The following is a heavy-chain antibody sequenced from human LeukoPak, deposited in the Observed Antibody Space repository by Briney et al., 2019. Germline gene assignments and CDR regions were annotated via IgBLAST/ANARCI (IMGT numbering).Heavy chain of an antibody. J-gene: IGHJ4*02. CDR3: ARVNINNWHSCDY. CDR1: GGSISSNNW. V-gene: IGHV4-4*02. D-gene: IGHD1-1*01. Sequence: MSSETLSLTCAVSGGSISSNNWWGWVRQPPGKGLEWIGEIYHSGSPNYNPSLKSRVTISVDKSRNHFSLNLSSVTAADTAVHYCARVNINNWHSCDYWGQGTLVTVSS. CDR2: IYHSGSP.